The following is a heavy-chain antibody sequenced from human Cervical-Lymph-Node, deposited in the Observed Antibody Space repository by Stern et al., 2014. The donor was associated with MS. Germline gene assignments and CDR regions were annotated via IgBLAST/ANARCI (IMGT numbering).Heavy chain of an antibody. CDR1: GNSFSGYW. V-gene: IGHV5-51*03. Sequence: VQLVESGAEVKKPGESLKISCRGSGNSFSGYWIGWVRQMPGKGLGWMGIVYPGDSDARYSPSFQGQVPISADKSSNTAYLQWSSLKASDTATYYCASHVRGGPFDFWGQGTLVTVSS. J-gene: IGHJ4*02. CDR3: ASHVRGGPFDF. CDR2: VYPGDSDA. D-gene: IGHD3-10*02.